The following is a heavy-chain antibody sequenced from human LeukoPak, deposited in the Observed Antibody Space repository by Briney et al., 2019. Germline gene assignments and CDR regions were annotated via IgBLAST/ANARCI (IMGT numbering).Heavy chain of an antibody. V-gene: IGHV3-30*02. CDR1: GSSFSSYG. Sequence: PGGSLRLSCAASGSSFSSYGMHWVRQAPGKGLEWVAFIRYDGSNKYYADSVKGRFTISRDNSKNTLYLQMNSLRAGDTAVYYCAKPHFDDWGQGTLVTVSS. CDR2: IRYDGSNK. J-gene: IGHJ4*02. CDR3: AKPHFDD.